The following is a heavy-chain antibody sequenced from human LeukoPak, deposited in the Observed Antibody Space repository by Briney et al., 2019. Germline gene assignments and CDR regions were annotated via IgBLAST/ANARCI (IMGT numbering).Heavy chain of an antibody. V-gene: IGHV3-74*01. CDR1: GFTLSAYW. D-gene: IGHD5-18*01. J-gene: IGHJ4*02. CDR3: TMDTSGPRDY. CDR2: IAPDGSRT. Sequence: PGGSLRLSCAASGFTLSAYWMHWVRQAPGRGLVWVSRIAPDGSRTDYADSVKGRFTISSDNAKNTLYLQLNSLRPEDTALYYCTMDTSGPRDYWGQGALVTVSS.